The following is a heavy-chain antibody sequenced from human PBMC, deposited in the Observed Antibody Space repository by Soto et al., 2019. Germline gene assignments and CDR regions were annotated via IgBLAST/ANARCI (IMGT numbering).Heavy chain of an antibody. Sequence: SETLSLTCSVSVGSISSGGYYWSWIRQHPGKGLKWIGYIYYSWSTYYNPSLKSRLTISLDTSENQFSLKLSAVTSSDTAVYYRARGRHYYDSSGYPWFGTGGQGTLVTVSS. CDR3: ARGRHYYDSSGYPWFGT. CDR2: IYYSWST. V-gene: IGHV4-31*03. D-gene: IGHD3-22*01. CDR1: VGSISSGGYY. J-gene: IGHJ5*02.